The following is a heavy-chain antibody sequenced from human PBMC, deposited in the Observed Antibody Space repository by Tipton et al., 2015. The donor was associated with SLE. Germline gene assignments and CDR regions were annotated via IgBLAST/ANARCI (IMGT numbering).Heavy chain of an antibody. V-gene: IGHV4-31*03. CDR1: GVSIGSGGYY. CDR3: ARVMTYDTYSHHAFDI. Sequence: TLSLTCTVSGVSIGSGGYYWSWIRQHPGQGLEYIGYIYYSGTSYCIPSLKSRVTMSVDTSKNQFSLKLTSVTAADTAVYYCARVMTYDTYSHHAFDIWGQGTVVTVSS. CDR2: IYYSGTS. D-gene: IGHD1-26*01. J-gene: IGHJ3*02.